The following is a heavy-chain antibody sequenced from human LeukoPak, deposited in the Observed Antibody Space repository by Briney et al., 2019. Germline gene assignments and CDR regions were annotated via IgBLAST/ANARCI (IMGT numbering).Heavy chain of an antibody. V-gene: IGHV1-69*01. D-gene: IGHD2-15*01. Sequence: SVKLSCKASGGTFSSYAISWVRQAPGQGLEWMGGIIPIFGTANYAQKFQGRVTITADESTSTAYMELSSLRSEDTAVYYCAAYCSGGSCHGVFDYWGQGTLVTVSS. CDR2: IIPIFGTA. CDR1: GGTFSSYA. CDR3: AAYCSGGSCHGVFDY. J-gene: IGHJ4*02.